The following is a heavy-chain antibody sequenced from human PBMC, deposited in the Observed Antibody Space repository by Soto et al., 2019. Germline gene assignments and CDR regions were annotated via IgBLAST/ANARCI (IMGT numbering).Heavy chain of an antibody. Sequence: GGSLRLSCAASGFTFSSYGMHWVRQAPGKGLEWVAVISYDGSNKYYADSVKGRFTISRDNSKNTLYLQMNSLRAEDTAVYYCAKDGGGYSGYDAIYIDYWGQGTLVTVSS. CDR3: AKDGGGYSGYDAIYIDY. CDR2: ISYDGSNK. V-gene: IGHV3-30*18. CDR1: GFTFSSYG. J-gene: IGHJ4*02. D-gene: IGHD5-12*01.